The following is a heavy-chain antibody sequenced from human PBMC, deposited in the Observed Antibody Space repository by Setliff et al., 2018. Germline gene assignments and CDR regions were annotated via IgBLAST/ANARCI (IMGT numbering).Heavy chain of an antibody. CDR3: AKSPVAYCSGAVCYPFDY. V-gene: IGHV3-23*01. J-gene: IGHJ4*02. Sequence: GESLKISCATSGFTFSSYAMSWVRQAPGKGLEWVSAMSASGTSTYHADSVKGRLTISGDNSKNTLYLQMNSLRAEDTAVYFCAKSPVAYCSGAVCYPFDYWGQGTLVTVSS. CDR2: MSASGTST. D-gene: IGHD2-8*02. CDR1: GFTFSSYA.